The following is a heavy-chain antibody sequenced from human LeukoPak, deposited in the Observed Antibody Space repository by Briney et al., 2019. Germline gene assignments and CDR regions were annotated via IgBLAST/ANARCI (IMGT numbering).Heavy chain of an antibody. CDR2: INTDGSST. CDR3: AARRFEGSSWGYYYGMDV. CDR1: GFTFSSYW. D-gene: IGHD6-13*01. J-gene: IGHJ6*02. Sequence: GGSLRLSCAASGFTFSSYWMHWVRQAPGKGLVWVSRINTDGSSTSYADSVKGRFTISRDNSKNTLYLQMNSLRAEDTAVYYCAARRFEGSSWGYYYGMDVWGQGTTVTVSS. V-gene: IGHV3-74*01.